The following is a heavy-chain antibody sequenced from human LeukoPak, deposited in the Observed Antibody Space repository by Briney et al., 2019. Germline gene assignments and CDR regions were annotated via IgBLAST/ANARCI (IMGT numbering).Heavy chain of an antibody. Sequence: PGGSLRLSCAASGFIFSTYGMHWVRQAPGKGLGWVAFIRYDGTNEYYKDSVKGRFTISRDNSNNILYLQMSSLRVEDAAVYYCAKGDTSTWYNVDYWGQGILVTVSS. D-gene: IGHD6-13*01. CDR3: AKGDTSTWYNVDY. J-gene: IGHJ4*02. CDR1: GFIFSTYG. CDR2: IRYDGTNE. V-gene: IGHV3-30*02.